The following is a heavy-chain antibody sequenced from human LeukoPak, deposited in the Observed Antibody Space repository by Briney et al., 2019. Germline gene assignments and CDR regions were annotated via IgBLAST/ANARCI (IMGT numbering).Heavy chain of an antibody. Sequence: SETLSLTCTVSGGSISPYYWSWIRQPAGKGLEWIGRIYTSGSTNYNPSLKSRVTISVDTSKNQFSLKLSSVTAADTAVYYCARAIAAADLYMDVWGKGTTVTVSS. CDR3: ARAIAAADLYMDV. CDR1: GGSISPYY. CDR2: IYTSGST. V-gene: IGHV4-4*07. J-gene: IGHJ6*03. D-gene: IGHD6-13*01.